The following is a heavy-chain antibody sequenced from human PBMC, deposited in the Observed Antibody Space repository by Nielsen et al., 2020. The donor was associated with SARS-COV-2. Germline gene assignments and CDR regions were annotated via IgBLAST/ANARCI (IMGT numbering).Heavy chain of an antibody. CDR2: IYYSGST. CDR1: GGSISSGDYY. Sequence: SETLSLTCTVSGGSISSGDYYWSWIRQPPGKGLEWIGYIYYSGSTYYNPSLKSRVTISVDTSKNQFSLKLSSVTAADTALYYCARERVGGITIFVVVTRYGMDVWGPGTTVTVSS. CDR3: ARERVGGITIFVVVTRYGMDV. V-gene: IGHV4-30-4*01. D-gene: IGHD3-3*01. J-gene: IGHJ6*02.